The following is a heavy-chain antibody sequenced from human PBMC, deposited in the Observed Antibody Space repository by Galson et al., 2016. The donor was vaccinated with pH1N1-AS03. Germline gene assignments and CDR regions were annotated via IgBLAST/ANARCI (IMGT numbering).Heavy chain of an antibody. J-gene: IGHJ4*02. CDR3: ARGDSGATATIANFDY. CDR1: GFAFTDYY. CDR2: INSKSGAT. Sequence: SVKVSCKASGFAFTDYYIHWIRQVPGQGLEWMGRINSKSGATRYVQKLEGRATMTRDTSISTSFLELTSLHSDDTAVYFCARGDSGATATIANFDYWGQGTLVTVSS. D-gene: IGHD5-24*01. V-gene: IGHV1-2*06.